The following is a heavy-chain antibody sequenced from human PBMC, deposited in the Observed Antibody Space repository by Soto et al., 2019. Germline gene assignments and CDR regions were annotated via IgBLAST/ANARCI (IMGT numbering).Heavy chain of an antibody. CDR3: ATDLFSGYDSYAFDI. D-gene: IGHD5-12*01. CDR1: GYTLTELS. CDR2: FDPEDGET. V-gene: IGHV1-24*01. J-gene: IGHJ3*02. Sequence: ASVKVSCKVSGYTLTELSMHWVRQAPGKGLEWMGGFDPEDGETIYAQKFQGRVTMTEDTSTDTAYMELSSLRSEDTAVHYCATDLFSGYDSYAFDIWGQGTMVTVSS.